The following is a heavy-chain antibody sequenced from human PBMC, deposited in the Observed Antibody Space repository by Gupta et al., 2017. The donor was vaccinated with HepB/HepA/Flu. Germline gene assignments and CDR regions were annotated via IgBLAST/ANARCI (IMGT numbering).Heavy chain of an antibody. CDR2: INPNTGDP. CDR1: GYTFRFYY. V-gene: IGHV1-2*02. CDR3: ARVQYYFDSSGPSAYYFDY. Sequence: QVQLVQSGAEVRKPGAAVKVSCQASGYTFRFYYIQWVRLAPGKVLEWMGSINPNTGDPTYAQQFQGRVTMTRDKSIDTAYMDLNRLRSDDTAVYYCARVQYYFDSSGPSAYYFDYWGQGTLVTVSS. J-gene: IGHJ4*02. D-gene: IGHD3-22*01.